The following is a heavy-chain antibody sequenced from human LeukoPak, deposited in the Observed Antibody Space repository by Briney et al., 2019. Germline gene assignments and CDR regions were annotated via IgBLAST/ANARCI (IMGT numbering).Heavy chain of an antibody. Sequence: PGGSLRLSCAASGFTFSSYGMHWVRQAPGKGLEWVAFIRYDGSNKYYADSVKGRFTISRDNSKNTLYLQMNSLRAEDTAVYYCAKDSTHIVVVITTSGYFDYWGQGTLVTVSS. D-gene: IGHD3-22*01. V-gene: IGHV3-30*02. CDR2: IRYDGSNK. CDR3: AKDSTHIVVVITTSGYFDY. J-gene: IGHJ4*02. CDR1: GFTFSSYG.